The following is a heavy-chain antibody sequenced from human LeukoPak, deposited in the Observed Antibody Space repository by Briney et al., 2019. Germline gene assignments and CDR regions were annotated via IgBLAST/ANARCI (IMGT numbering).Heavy chain of an antibody. CDR2: ISAYNGNT. J-gene: IGHJ4*02. V-gene: IGHV1-18*01. CDR1: GYTFTSYG. Sequence: ASVKVSCKASGYTFTSYGISWVRQAPGQGVEWMGWISAYNGNTNYAQKLQGRVTMTTDTSTSTAYMELRSLRSDDTAVYYCAGHTSGSYFRYFDYWGQGTLVTVSS. CDR3: AGHTSGSYFRYFDY. D-gene: IGHD1-26*01.